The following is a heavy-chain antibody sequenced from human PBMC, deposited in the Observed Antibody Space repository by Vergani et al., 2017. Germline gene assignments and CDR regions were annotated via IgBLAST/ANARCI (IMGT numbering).Heavy chain of an antibody. CDR1: GHSICSGFY. V-gene: IGHV4-38-2*01. CDR2: IHTRGNT. Sequence: QVRLEESGPGLVKPSETLSLICSVSGHSICSGFYWAWIRQSPGEGLQWLTSIHTRGNTYHNPSLKSRVSVSLDTSKNRFSLNLTSVTATDTAVYYCARSQGDYWYFDLWGPGSLVIVSS. J-gene: IGHJ2*01. CDR3: ARSQGDYWYFDL. D-gene: IGHD2-21*01.